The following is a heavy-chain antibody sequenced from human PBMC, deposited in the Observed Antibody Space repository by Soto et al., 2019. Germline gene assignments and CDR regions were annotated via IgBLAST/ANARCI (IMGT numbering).Heavy chain of an antibody. V-gene: IGHV1-69*06. J-gene: IGHJ4*02. CDR1: GGTHSNYA. CDR2: TIPIFGAV. Sequence: QVQLVQSGAEVKKPGSSVKVSCKASGGTHSNYAFSWVRQAPGQGLEWVGGTIPIFGAVIYAQKFQGRVTITADRSTSTAYLELSSLRIEDTAVYYCARTYDSNGYANEFDSWGQGILVTVTS. CDR3: ARTYDSNGYANEFDS. D-gene: IGHD3-22*01.